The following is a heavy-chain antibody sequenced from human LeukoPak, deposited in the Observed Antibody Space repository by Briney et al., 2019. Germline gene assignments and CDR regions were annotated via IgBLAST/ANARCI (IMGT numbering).Heavy chain of an antibody. J-gene: IGHJ3*02. V-gene: IGHV4-59*08. CDR3: ARLGGSDAFDI. CDR1: GGSISSYY. CDR2: IYYSGST. Sequence: SETLSLTCTVSGGSISSYYWSWIRQPPGKGLEWIGYIYYSGSTNYNPSLKSRVTISVDTSKNQFSLKLSSVTAADTAVYYCARLGGSDAFDIWGQGIMVTVSS.